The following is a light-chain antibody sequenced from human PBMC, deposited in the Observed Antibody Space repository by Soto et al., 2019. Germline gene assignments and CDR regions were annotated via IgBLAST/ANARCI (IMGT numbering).Light chain of an antibody. CDR3: QQFSSYPLT. CDR1: QSISSTY. V-gene: IGKV3-20*01. CDR2: GAS. Sequence: EIVLTQSPGTLSLSPGERATLSCRASQSISSTYLTWYHQKPGQAPRLLIYGASNRATGIPARFSGSGSGTEFTLTISSLQSEDFAVYYCQQFSSYPLTFGGGTKVDIK. J-gene: IGKJ4*01.